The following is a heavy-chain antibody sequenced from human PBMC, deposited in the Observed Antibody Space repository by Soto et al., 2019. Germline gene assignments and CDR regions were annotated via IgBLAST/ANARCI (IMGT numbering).Heavy chain of an antibody. J-gene: IGHJ6*02. V-gene: IGHV1-3*01. CDR2: IDAGNGNT. Sequence: GASVKVSCKASVYTFTSYAMHWVRQAPGQRLEWMGWIDAGNGNTKYSQKFQGRVTITRDTSASTAYMELSSLRSEDTAVYYCARDKWELYYYYGMDVWGQGTTVTVSS. D-gene: IGHD1-26*01. CDR3: ARDKWELYYYYGMDV. CDR1: VYTFTSYA.